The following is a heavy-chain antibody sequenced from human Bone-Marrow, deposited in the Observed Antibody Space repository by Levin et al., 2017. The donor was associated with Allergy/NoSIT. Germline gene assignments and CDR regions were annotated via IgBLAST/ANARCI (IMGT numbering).Heavy chain of an antibody. Sequence: SCAASGFTFSIYAMSWVRQAPGKGLEWVSGLSGSGGNTYYADSVKGRFTISRDNSKNTLYLQMNSLRAEDTAVYYCAKDPRLGGTGTHEVVNWFDPWGQGTLVTVSS. CDR2: LSGSGGNT. D-gene: IGHD1-1*01. CDR3: AKDPRLGGTGTHEVVNWFDP. J-gene: IGHJ5*02. V-gene: IGHV3-23*01. CDR1: GFTFSIYA.